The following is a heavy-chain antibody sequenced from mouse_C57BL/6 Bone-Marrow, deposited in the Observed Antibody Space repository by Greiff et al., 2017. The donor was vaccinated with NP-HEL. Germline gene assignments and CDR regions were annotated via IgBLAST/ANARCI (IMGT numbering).Heavy chain of an antibody. D-gene: IGHD1-1*01. Sequence: EVQGVESGGGLVKPGGSLKLSCAASGFTFSSYAMSWVRQTPEKRLEWVGIISDGGSYTYYPDNVKGRFPISRDNAKNNLYLQMSHLKSEDTAMYYCARDLLYGSSSWFAYWGQGTLVTVSA. CDR1: GFTFSSYA. J-gene: IGHJ3*01. CDR3: ARDLLYGSSSWFAY. CDR2: ISDGGSYT. V-gene: IGHV5-4*01.